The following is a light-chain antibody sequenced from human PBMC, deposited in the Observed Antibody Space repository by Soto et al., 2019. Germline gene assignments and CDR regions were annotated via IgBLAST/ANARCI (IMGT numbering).Light chain of an antibody. CDR3: QLYGSSPKT. V-gene: IGKV3-20*01. J-gene: IGKJ1*01. Sequence: EIVLTQSPGTLSLSPGERATLSCRASQGISINYLAWYRQKPGQAPKLLIHGASTRATGIPDRFSGSGSGTDFTLTISRLEPEDFAVYYCQLYGSSPKTFGQGTKVEF. CDR1: QGISINY. CDR2: GAS.